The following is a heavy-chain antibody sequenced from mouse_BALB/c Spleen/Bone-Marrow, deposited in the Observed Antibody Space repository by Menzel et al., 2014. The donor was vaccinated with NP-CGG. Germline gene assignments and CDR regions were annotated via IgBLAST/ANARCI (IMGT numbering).Heavy chain of an antibody. CDR2: ILPGSGSI. CDR3: ASPIYYGNYGFAY. D-gene: IGHD2-1*01. V-gene: IGHV1-9*01. Sequence: QVTLKECGAELMKPGASVKISCKATGYTFSSYWIEWVKQRPGHGLEWIGEILPGSGSIKYNEKFKGKATFTADTSSNTAYMQLSSLTSEDSAVYYCASPIYYGNYGFAYWGQGTLVTVSA. J-gene: IGHJ3*01. CDR1: GYTFSSYW.